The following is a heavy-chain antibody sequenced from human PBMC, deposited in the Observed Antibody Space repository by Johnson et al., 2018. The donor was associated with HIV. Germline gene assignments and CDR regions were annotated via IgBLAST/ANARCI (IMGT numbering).Heavy chain of an antibody. CDR3: AKDLVVTAPGAFDI. CDR2: ISYDGTNK. J-gene: IGHJ3*02. CDR1: GLTFSSYD. Sequence: QMLLVESGGGVVQPGRSLRLSCAASGLTFSSYDIHWVRQAPGKGLEWVAFISYDGTNKYYADSVKGRFTISRDNSKNTLYLQMSSLRAEDTAVYYCAKDLVVTAPGAFDIWGQGTMVTVSS. D-gene: IGHD2-21*02. V-gene: IGHV3-30*18.